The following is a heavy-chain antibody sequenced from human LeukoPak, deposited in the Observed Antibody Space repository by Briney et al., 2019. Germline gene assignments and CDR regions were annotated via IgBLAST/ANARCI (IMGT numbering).Heavy chain of an antibody. V-gene: IGHV3-15*01. D-gene: IGHD2-8*01. Sequence: GGSLRLSCAASGFTFSSYAMSWVRQAPGKGLEWVGRIKSKTDGGTTDYAAPVKGRFTISRDDSKNTLYLQMNSLKTEDTAVYYCTTEIQMAGYLDYWGQGTLVTVSS. CDR1: GFTFSSYA. J-gene: IGHJ4*02. CDR3: TTEIQMAGYLDY. CDR2: IKSKTDGGTT.